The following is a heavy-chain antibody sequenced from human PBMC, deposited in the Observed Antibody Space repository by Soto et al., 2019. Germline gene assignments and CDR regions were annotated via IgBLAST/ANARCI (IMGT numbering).Heavy chain of an antibody. CDR2: IYHSGSI. D-gene: IGHD3-22*01. CDR3: ARDRRFSDKTWAFEI. J-gene: IGHJ3*02. CDR1: GGSISSGGYS. V-gene: IGHV4-30-2*01. Sequence: SETLSLTCAVSGGSISSGGYSWSWIRQPPGKGLEWIGYIYHSGSIYYNPSLKSRVTISVDTSKNQFSLKLTSVTAADTATYLCARDRRFSDKTWAFEIWGPGAMVTVSS.